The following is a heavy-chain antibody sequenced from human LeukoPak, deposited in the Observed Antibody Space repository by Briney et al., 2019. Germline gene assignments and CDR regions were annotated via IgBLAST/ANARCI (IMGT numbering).Heavy chain of an antibody. Sequence: SETLSLTCAVSGGSISSSSYYWGWIRQPPGKGLEWIGSIYHSGSTYYNPSLKSRVTISVDTSKNQFSLKLSSVTAADTAVYYCARGGYSNYVYFDYWGQGTLVTVSS. CDR2: IYHSGST. CDR1: GGSISSSSYY. V-gene: IGHV4-39*07. CDR3: ARGGYSNYVYFDY. D-gene: IGHD4-11*01. J-gene: IGHJ4*02.